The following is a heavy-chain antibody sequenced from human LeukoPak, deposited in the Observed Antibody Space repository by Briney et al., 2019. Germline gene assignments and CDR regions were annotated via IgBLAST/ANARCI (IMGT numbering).Heavy chain of an antibody. J-gene: IGHJ4*02. CDR3: ARHGGNSQQLGTIDY. Sequence: SETLSLTCTVSGGSISSSSYYWGWIRQPPGKGLEWIGSIYYSGSTYYNPSLKSRVTISVDTSKNQFSLKLSSVTAADTAVYYCARHGGNSQQLGTIDYWGQGTLVTVSS. CDR1: GGSISSSSYY. CDR2: IYYSGST. V-gene: IGHV4-39*01. D-gene: IGHD6-13*01.